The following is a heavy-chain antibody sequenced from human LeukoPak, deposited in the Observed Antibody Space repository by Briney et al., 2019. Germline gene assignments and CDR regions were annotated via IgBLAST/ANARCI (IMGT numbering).Heavy chain of an antibody. Sequence: SETLSLTCTVSGGSISSSSYYWGWIRQPPGKGLEWTGSIYYSGSTYYNPSLKSRVTISVDTSKNQFSLKLSSVTAADTAVYYSARRGDSGSGSYYSDYWGQGTLVTVSS. V-gene: IGHV4-39*01. CDR1: GGSISSSSYY. CDR2: IYYSGST. J-gene: IGHJ4*02. CDR3: ARRGDSGSGSYYSDY. D-gene: IGHD3-10*01.